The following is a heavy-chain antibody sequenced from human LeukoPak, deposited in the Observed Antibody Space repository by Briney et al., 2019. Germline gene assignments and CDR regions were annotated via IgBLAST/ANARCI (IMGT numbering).Heavy chain of an antibody. Sequence: GGSLKLSCAASGFTFNKYWMQWVRQAPGKGLVWVSRIYSDGSSTDYADSVKGRFTISRDNAKNSLYLQMNSLRAEDTAVYYCARGHNDYWGQGTLVTVSS. CDR1: GFTFNKYW. CDR3: ARGHNDY. V-gene: IGHV3-74*01. J-gene: IGHJ4*02. CDR2: IYSDGSST.